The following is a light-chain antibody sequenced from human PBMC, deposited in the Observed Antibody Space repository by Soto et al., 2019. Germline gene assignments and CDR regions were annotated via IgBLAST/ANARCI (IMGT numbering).Light chain of an antibody. CDR3: SSYTSSSTLLYV. CDR2: EVS. V-gene: IGLV2-14*01. Sequence: QSALTQPASVSGSRGRSITISCTGTSSDVGGYNYVSWYQQHPGKAPKLMIYEVSNRPSGVSNRFSGSKSGNTASLTISGLQAEDEADYYCSSYTSSSTLLYVFGTGTKLTVL. CDR1: SSDVGGYNY. J-gene: IGLJ1*01.